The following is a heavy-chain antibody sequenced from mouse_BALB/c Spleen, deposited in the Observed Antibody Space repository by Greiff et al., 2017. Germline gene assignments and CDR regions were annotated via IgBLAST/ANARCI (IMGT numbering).Heavy chain of an antibody. CDR3: ARSGLRLHFDY. CDR2: ISSGRSTI. J-gene: IGHJ2*01. V-gene: IGHV5-17*02. CDR1: GFTFSSFG. Sequence: EVQLVESGGGLVQPGGSRKLSCAASGFTFSSFGMNWVRQAPEKGLEWVAYISSGRSTIYYADTVKGRFTIFRDNPKNTLFLQMTSLRSEDTAMYYCARSGLRLHFDYWGQGTTLTVSS. D-gene: IGHD1-2*01.